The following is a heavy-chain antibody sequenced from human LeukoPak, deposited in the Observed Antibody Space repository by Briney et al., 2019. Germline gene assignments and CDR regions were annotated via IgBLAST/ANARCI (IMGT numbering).Heavy chain of an antibody. CDR2: VDPEDGET. CDR3: ATGPGGGRGYYFDY. J-gene: IGHJ4*02. D-gene: IGHD4-23*01. V-gene: IGHV1-69-2*01. CDR1: GYTFTDYY. Sequence: ASVKVSCKVSGYTFTDYYMHWVQQAPGKGLEWMGLVDPEDGETIYAEKFQGRVTITADTSTDTAYMELSSLRSEDTAVYYCATGPGGGRGYYFDYWGQGTLVTVSS.